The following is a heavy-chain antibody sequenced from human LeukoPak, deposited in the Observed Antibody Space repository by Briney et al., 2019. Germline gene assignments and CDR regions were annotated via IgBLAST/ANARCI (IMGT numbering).Heavy chain of an antibody. J-gene: IGHJ6*02. V-gene: IGHV1-18*01. CDR2: ISAYNGNT. D-gene: IGHD5-18*01. CDR1: GGTFSSYA. CDR3: ARDNGYSYGWVGYYYGMDV. Sequence: ASVKVSCKASGGTFSSYAISWVRQAPGQGLEWMGWISAYNGNTNYAQKLQGRVTMTTDTSTSTAYMELRSLRSDDTAVYYCARDNGYSYGWVGYYYGMDVWGQGTTVTVSS.